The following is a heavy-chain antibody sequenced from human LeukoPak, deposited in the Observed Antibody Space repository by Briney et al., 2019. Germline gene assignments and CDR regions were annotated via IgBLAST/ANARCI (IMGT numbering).Heavy chain of an antibody. CDR2: SAGSGGT. V-gene: IGHV3-23*01. Sequence: GGSLRLSCAASGFSFSSYAMAWVRQAPGEGLEWVSTSAGSGGTYYADSVKGRFTISRDNSKNTLYLQMSSLRAEDTAVYYCAKAGSGSYGKYCFDYWGQGTLVTVSS. D-gene: IGHD1-26*01. CDR3: AKAGSGSYGKYCFDY. J-gene: IGHJ4*02. CDR1: GFSFSSYA.